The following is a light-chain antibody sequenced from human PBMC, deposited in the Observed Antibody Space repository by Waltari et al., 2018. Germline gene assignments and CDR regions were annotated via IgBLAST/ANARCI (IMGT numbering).Light chain of an antibody. J-gene: IGKJ1*01. CDR1: QDITTF. Sequence: DIQMTQSPSSLSASVGDRVTITCQANQDITTFLHWYQQKPRNVPKLLIYDGSDLETGVPSRDSRSGSGTAVASTINSLQPEDIETYYRVQYVSIPWTFGQGTKVDI. V-gene: IGKV1-33*01. CDR2: DGS. CDR3: VQYVSIPWT.